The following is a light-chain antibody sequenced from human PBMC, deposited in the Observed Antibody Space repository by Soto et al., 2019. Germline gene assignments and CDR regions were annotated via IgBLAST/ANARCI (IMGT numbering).Light chain of an antibody. CDR3: LQYGGLPRT. CDR1: QSVSSNY. Sequence: EIVLTQSPGTLSLSPGERATLSGRATQSVSSNYLAWYQQKSGQAPRLLIYGASSRATGIPDRFSGGGSGTDFTLTITRLEPEDFAVYFCLQYGGLPRTFGQGTKVDIK. V-gene: IGKV3-20*01. J-gene: IGKJ1*01. CDR2: GAS.